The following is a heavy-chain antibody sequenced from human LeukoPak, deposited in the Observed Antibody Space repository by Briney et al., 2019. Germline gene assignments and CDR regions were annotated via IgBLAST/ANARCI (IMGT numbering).Heavy chain of an antibody. J-gene: IGHJ4*02. CDR2: IYYSGST. CDR3: ARDYGVKFDY. D-gene: IGHD4-17*01. CDR1: GGSISSSSYY. Sequence: PSETLSLTCTVSGGSISSSSYYWGWIRQPPGKGLEWIGSIYYSGSTYYNPSLKSRVTISVDTSKNRFSLRLSSVTAADTAVYYCARDYGVKFDYWGQGTLVTVSS. V-gene: IGHV4-39*01.